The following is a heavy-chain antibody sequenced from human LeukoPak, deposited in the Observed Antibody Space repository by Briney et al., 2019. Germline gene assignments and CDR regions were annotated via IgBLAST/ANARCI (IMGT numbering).Heavy chain of an antibody. D-gene: IGHD4-17*01. CDR1: GGYISRSNW. CDR2: IYHSGST. Sequence: SDTLSLTCAVSGGYISRSNWWSWVRQPPGKGLEWIGEIYHSGSTYYNSVLKSRVPLFVDTSKDQFSLKLSSVTAADTAVYYCARDLTVANSYFDYWGQGTLVTVSS. V-gene: IGHV4-4*02. J-gene: IGHJ4*02. CDR3: ARDLTVANSYFDY.